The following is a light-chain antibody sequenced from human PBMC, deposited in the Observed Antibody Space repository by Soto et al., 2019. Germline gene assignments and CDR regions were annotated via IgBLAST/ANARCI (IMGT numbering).Light chain of an antibody. J-gene: IGKJ5*01. CDR1: QIVNSSY. V-gene: IGKV3-20*01. CDR2: GAS. CDR3: QQYSNWPPIT. Sequence: ETVLMQSPGTLSLSPGERATLSCSASQIVNSSYLAWYQQRPGQAPRLLIYGASNRATGIPDRFSGSGSGTEFTLTISSLQSEDFAVYYCQQYSNWPPITFGQGTRLEIK.